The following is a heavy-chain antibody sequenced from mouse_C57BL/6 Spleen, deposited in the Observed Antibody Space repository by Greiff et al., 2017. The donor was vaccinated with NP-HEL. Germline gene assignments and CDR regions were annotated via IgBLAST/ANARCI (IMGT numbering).Heavy chain of an antibody. CDR3: AREGYDGYYMRWPEFAY. D-gene: IGHD2-3*01. Sequence: EVQLQESGPGLVKPSQSLSLTCSVTGYSITSGYYWNWIRQFPGNKLEWMGYISYDGSNNYNPSLKNRISITRDTSKNQFFLKLNSVTTEDTATYYCAREGYDGYYMRWPEFAYWGQGTLVTVSA. CDR1: GYSITSGYY. V-gene: IGHV3-6*01. J-gene: IGHJ3*01. CDR2: ISYDGSN.